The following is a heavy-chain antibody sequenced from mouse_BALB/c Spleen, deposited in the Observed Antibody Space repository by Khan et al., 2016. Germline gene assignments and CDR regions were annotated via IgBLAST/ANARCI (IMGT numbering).Heavy chain of an antibody. CDR1: GFDFSRYW. CDR2: INPDSSTI. CDR3: TRLYYYGTSDY. J-gene: IGHJ2*01. Sequence: EVELVESGGGPVQPGGSLKLSCAASGFDFSRYWMSWVRQAPGKGLEWIGEINPDSSTINYTPSLKDKFIISRDNAKNTLYLQMSKVRSEDTALYYCTRLYYYGTSDYWGQGTTLTVSS. D-gene: IGHD1-1*01. V-gene: IGHV4-1*02.